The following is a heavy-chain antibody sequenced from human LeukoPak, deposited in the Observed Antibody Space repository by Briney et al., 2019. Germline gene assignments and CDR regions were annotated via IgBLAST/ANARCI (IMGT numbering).Heavy chain of an antibody. V-gene: IGHV4-59*01. CDR1: GGSISSYY. CDR3: AAQRKYYYDSSGFQRAFDI. CDR2: IYYSGST. Sequence: TSETLSLTCTVSGGSISSYYWSWIRQPPGKGLEWIGYIYYSGSTNYNPSLKSRVTISVDTSKNQFSLKLSSVTAADTAVYYCAAQRKYYYDSSGFQRAFDIWGQGTMVTVSS. D-gene: IGHD3-22*01. J-gene: IGHJ3*02.